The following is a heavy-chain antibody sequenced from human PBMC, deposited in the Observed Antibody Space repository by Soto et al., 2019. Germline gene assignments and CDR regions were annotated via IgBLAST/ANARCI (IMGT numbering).Heavy chain of an antibody. V-gene: IGHV3-33*01. Sequence: PGGSLRLSCAASGFTFSSYGMHWVRQAPGKGLEWVAVIWYDGSNKYYADSVKGRFTISRDNSKNTLYLQMNSLRAEDTAVYYCARGPKGYSSGWTPDYWGQGTLVTV. D-gene: IGHD6-19*01. J-gene: IGHJ4*02. CDR1: GFTFSSYG. CDR3: ARGPKGYSSGWTPDY. CDR2: IWYDGSNK.